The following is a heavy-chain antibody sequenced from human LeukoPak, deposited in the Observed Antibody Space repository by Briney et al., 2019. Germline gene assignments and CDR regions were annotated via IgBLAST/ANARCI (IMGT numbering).Heavy chain of an antibody. Sequence: KSSETLSLTCAVSGGSISSGGYSWSWIRQPPGKGLEWIGYIYHSGSTYYNPSLKSRVTISVDRSKNQFSLKLSSVTAADTAVYYCARVRDFWSGYNPYFDYWGQGTLVTVSS. V-gene: IGHV4-30-2*01. J-gene: IGHJ4*02. CDR1: GGSISSGGYS. CDR2: IYHSGST. CDR3: ARVRDFWSGYNPYFDY. D-gene: IGHD3-3*01.